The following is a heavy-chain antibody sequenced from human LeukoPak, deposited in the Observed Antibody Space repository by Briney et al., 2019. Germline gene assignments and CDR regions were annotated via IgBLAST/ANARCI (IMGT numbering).Heavy chain of an antibody. J-gene: IGHJ4*02. D-gene: IGHD5-18*01. CDR3: ARGYSYGYDFHY. CDR1: GDSVSSNSAA. Sequence: SQTLSLTCAISGDSVSSNSAAWNWIRQSPSRGLEWLGRTDSKSKWYNDYAVSVNSRVTLKPDTSKHQFSLQLTSVTPEDTAVYYCARGYSYGYDFHYWGQGPLVTVSS. V-gene: IGHV6-1*01. CDR2: TDSKSKWYN.